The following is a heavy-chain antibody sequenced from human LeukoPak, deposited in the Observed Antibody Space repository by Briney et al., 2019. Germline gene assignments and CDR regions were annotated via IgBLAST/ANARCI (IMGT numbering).Heavy chain of an antibody. CDR3: AKARRGGSLFDY. J-gene: IGHJ4*02. Sequence: PGGSLRLSSAASGFTFSSYAMSWVRQAPGKGLEWVSAISGSGGSTYYADSVKGRFTISRDNSRNTLYLQMNSLRAGDTAVYYCAKARRGGSLFDYWGQGTLVTVSS. D-gene: IGHD2-15*01. CDR1: GFTFSSYA. CDR2: ISGSGGST. V-gene: IGHV3-23*01.